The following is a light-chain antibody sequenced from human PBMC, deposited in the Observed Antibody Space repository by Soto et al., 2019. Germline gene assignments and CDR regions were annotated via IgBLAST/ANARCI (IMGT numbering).Light chain of an antibody. Sequence: EIVMTQSPATLSVSPGERATLSCRASQSVSSNLAWYQQKPGQVPRLLNYDASTRATGIPARFSGSVSGTEFTLTISSLQSGDFAVYYCQQYNNWPRTFGQGTKVEIK. CDR2: DAS. V-gene: IGKV3-15*01. J-gene: IGKJ1*01. CDR1: QSVSSN. CDR3: QQYNNWPRT.